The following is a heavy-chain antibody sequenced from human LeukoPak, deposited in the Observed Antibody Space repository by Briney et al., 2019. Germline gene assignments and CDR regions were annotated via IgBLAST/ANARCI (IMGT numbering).Heavy chain of an antibody. CDR1: GGSLSGYY. CDR3: ARGLGYCTNGVCYGDY. V-gene: IGHV4-34*01. CDR2: INHSGST. D-gene: IGHD2-8*01. Sequence: PSETLSLTCAVYGGSLSGYYWSWIRQPPGKGLEWIGEINHSGSTNYNPSLKSRVTISVDTSKNQFSLKLSSVTAADTAVYYCARGLGYCTNGVCYGDYWGQGTLVTVSS. J-gene: IGHJ4*02.